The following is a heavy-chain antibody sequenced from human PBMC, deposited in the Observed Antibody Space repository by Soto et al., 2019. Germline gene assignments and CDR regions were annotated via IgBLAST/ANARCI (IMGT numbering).Heavy chain of an antibody. D-gene: IGHD6-19*01. J-gene: IGHJ6*02. CDR1: GYSFTIYL. Sequence: PGESLNISCNGSGYSFTIYLIGWARQMPGKGLEWMGIIYPGDSDTRYSPSFQGQVTISADKSISTAYVQWTSLKASDTAMYYCARSRRGAYSSGWYSPSGYYNYGIDVWGQGTKVTVSS. CDR3: ARSRRGAYSSGWYSPSGYYNYGIDV. CDR2: IYPGDSDT. V-gene: IGHV5-51*01.